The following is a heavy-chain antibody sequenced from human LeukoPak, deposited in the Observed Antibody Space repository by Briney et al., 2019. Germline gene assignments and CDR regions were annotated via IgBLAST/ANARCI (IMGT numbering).Heavy chain of an antibody. CDR3: SRDNHKSSGGGFSGYYYYYGMDV. J-gene: IGHJ6*02. CDR2: ITAGNGNT. Sequence: GASVKVSCKASGYTFTSYAMHWVRQAPGQRLEWMGWITAGNGNTKSSQTFPGRVTITMDTSATTAYMELSSLRSEDTAVYYCSRDNHKSSGGGFSGYYYYYGMDVWGQGTTVTVSS. V-gene: IGHV1-3*01. D-gene: IGHD2-15*01. CDR1: GYTFTSYA.